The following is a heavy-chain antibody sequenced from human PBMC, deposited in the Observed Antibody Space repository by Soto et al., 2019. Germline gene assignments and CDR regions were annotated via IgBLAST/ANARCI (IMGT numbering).Heavy chain of an antibody. CDR3: TRGGDGYNPYYYYGMDV. CDR2: IRSKAYGGTT. CDR1: GFTFGDYA. D-gene: IGHD5-12*01. Sequence: GESLKISCTASGFTFGDYAMSWVRQAPGKGLEWVGFIRSKAYGGTTEYAASVKGRFTISRDDSKSIAYLQMNSLKTEDTAVYYCTRGGDGYNPYYYYGMDVWGQGTTVTVSS. V-gene: IGHV3-49*04. J-gene: IGHJ6*02.